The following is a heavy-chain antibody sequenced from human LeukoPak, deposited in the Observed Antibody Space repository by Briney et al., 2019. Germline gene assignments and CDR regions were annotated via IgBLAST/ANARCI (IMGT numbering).Heavy chain of an antibody. D-gene: IGHD6-13*01. CDR2: IYTRNSDT. CDR3: ARAGMSAAVLDY. J-gene: IGHJ4*02. CDR1: GYDFTTIW. V-gene: IGHV5-51*01. Sequence: GEPLKTSCKGFGYDFTTIWIGWVRQMPGKGLEWMGIIYTRNSDTRYSRSFKGQVTISVDKSISTAYLQWSSLKASDTAMYYCARAGMSAAVLDYWGQGTLVTASS.